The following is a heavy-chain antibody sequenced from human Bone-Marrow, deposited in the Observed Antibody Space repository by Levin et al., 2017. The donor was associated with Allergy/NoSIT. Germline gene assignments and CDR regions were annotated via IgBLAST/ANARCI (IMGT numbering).Heavy chain of an antibody. CDR1: GFTFSTYG. J-gene: IGHJ6*02. Sequence: GESLKISCTASGFTFSTYGMNWVRQAPGKGLEWVSSISSSSDYIYYADSVKGRFTISRDNAKNPLSLQMNSLRAEDTAIYFCARDRTYGILTNYGMDVWGQGTTASVSS. V-gene: IGHV3-21*01. D-gene: IGHD3-9*01. CDR2: ISSSSDYI. CDR3: ARDRTYGILTNYGMDV.